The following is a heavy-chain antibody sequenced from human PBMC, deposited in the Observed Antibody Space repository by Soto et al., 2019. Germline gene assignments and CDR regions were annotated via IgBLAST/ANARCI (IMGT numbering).Heavy chain of an antibody. D-gene: IGHD3-10*02. CDR3: ARDQSQGQMLLPYFDY. Sequence: VQLVESGGVLVKPGGSLRLSCAASGFNFPGYSMNWVRQAPGQGLEWVASISIGSHFIYYADSVRGRFTISRDNARDSLLLQMNSLRAGDTGVYFCARDQSQGQMLLPYFDYWGQGTLVTVSS. CDR1: GFNFPGYS. CDR2: ISIGSHFI. V-gene: IGHV3-21*04. J-gene: IGHJ4*02.